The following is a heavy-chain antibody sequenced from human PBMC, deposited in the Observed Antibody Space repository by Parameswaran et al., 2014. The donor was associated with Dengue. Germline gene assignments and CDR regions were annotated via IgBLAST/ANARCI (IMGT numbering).Heavy chain of an antibody. J-gene: IGHJ6*02. CDR2: ISYDGSNK. Sequence: VRQAPGKGLEWVAVISYDGSNKYYADSVKGRFTISRDNSKNTLYLQMNSLRAEDTAVYYCAKDTQGSGWYEILEVWNYYYGMDVWGQGTTVTGLL. V-gene: IGHV3-30*18. D-gene: IGHD6-19*01. CDR3: AKDTQGSGWYEILEVWNYYYGMDV.